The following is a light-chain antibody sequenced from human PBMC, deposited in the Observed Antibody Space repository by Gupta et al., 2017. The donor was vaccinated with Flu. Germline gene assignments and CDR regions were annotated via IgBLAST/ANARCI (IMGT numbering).Light chain of an antibody. CDR2: EVS. CDR3: SSYTKTNTLVV. V-gene: IGLV2-14*01. J-gene: IGLJ2*01. CDR1: SGDLGGYNY. Sequence: QSALTQPASVSASPAQSITIPCTGTSGDLGGYNYVYWYQQHPGKAPKLMISEVSNRPSGVSNRFYGYKSGNTASLTSYGLQAEDEADYYCSSYTKTNTLVVFGGGTKLTVL.